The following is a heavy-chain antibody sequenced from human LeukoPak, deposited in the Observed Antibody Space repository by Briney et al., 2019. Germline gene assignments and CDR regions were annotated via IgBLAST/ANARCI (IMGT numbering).Heavy chain of an antibody. CDR1: GFTFSSYA. CDR3: AKVWTMARGVIAEGPGVTRDY. Sequence: GGSLRLSCAASGFTFSSYAMSWVRQAPGKGLEWVSAISGSGGSTYYADSVKGRFTISRDNSKNTLYLQMNSLRAEDTAVYYCAKVWTMARGVIAEGPGVTRDYWGQGTLVTVSS. D-gene: IGHD3-10*01. V-gene: IGHV3-23*01. J-gene: IGHJ4*02. CDR2: ISGSGGST.